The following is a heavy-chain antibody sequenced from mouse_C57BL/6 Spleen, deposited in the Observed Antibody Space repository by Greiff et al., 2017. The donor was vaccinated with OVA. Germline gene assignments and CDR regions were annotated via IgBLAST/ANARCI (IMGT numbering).Heavy chain of an antibody. Sequence: EVQLQQSGPELVKPGASVKISCKASGYSFTGYYMNWVKQSPEQSLEWIGEINPSTGGTTYNQKFKAKATLTVDKSSSTAYMQLKSLTSEDSAVYYCARSYDGYYERFAYWGQGTLVTVSA. D-gene: IGHD2-3*01. CDR2: INPSTGGT. CDR1: GYSFTGYY. CDR3: ARSYDGYYERFAY. V-gene: IGHV1-42*01. J-gene: IGHJ3*01.